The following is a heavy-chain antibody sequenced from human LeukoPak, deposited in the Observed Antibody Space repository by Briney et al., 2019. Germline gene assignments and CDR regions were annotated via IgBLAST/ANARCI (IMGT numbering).Heavy chain of an antibody. V-gene: IGHV4-59*08. J-gene: IGHJ3*02. CDR3: ARPYISGWYGTFDI. CDR2: IYHSGST. Sequence: SETLSLTCTVSGDSISSYYWSWIRQPPGKGLEWIGYIYHSGSTNYNPSLKSRVTISVDTSKNQFSLKLSYVTAADTAVYYCARPYISGWYGTFDIWGQGTMVTVSS. D-gene: IGHD6-19*01. CDR1: GDSISSYY.